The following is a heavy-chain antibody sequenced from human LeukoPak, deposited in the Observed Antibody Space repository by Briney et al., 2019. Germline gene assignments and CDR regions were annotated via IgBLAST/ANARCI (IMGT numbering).Heavy chain of an antibody. Sequence: GESLKISCKGSGYSFTTYWIGWVRQRPGKGLEWMGIIYPGDSDTRYSPSFQGQVTISADKSISTAYLQWSSLKASDTAMYYCARLEDGDGYNQVDNWFDPWGQGTLVTVSS. V-gene: IGHV5-51*01. CDR3: ARLEDGDGYNQVDNWFDP. CDR2: IYPGDSDT. J-gene: IGHJ5*02. D-gene: IGHD5-24*01. CDR1: GYSFTTYW.